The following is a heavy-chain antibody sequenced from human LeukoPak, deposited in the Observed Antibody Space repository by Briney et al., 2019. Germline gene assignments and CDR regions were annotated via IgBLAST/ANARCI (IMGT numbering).Heavy chain of an antibody. CDR2: ISSDGTYT. Sequence: PGGSLRLSCAASGFTFSSHLMHWVRQAPGKGLVWVSRISSDGTYTNYADSVRGRFTISRDNAKNTLYLQMNSLRAEDTAVYYCVGFYETYWGRGTLVTVS. CDR1: GFTFSSHL. D-gene: IGHD2/OR15-2a*01. CDR3: VGFYETY. J-gene: IGHJ4*02. V-gene: IGHV3-74*01.